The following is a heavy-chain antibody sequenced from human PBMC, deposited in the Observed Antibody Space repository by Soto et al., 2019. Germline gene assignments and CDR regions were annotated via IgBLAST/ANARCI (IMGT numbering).Heavy chain of an antibody. CDR2: IYSGGST. CDR3: ASGGGYQLYYYYMDV. J-gene: IGHJ6*03. CDR1: GFTVSSNY. D-gene: IGHD2-2*01. Sequence: GSLRLSCAASGFTVSSNYMSWVRQAPGKGLEWVSVIYSGGSTYYADSVKGRFTISRDNSKNTLYLQMNSLRAEDTAVYYCASGGGYQLYYYYMDVWGKGTTVTVSS. V-gene: IGHV3-66*01.